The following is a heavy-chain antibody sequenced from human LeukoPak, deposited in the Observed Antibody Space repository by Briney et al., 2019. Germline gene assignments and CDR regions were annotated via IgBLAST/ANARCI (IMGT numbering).Heavy chain of an antibody. CDR1: EYTLTEFS. V-gene: IGHV1-24*01. Sequence: ASVKVSCKVSEYTLTEFSMHWVRQAPGKGLEWMGTFAPEEGKTTYAQNFQGRVTMTEDTSIDTAYMELRSLRSEDTAVYYCAALTSGSLDVFDIWGQGTMVTVSS. J-gene: IGHJ3*02. D-gene: IGHD3-10*01. CDR3: AALTSGSLDVFDI. CDR2: FAPEEGKT.